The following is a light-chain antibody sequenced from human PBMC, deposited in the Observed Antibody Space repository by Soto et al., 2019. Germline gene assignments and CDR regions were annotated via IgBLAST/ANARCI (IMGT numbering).Light chain of an antibody. CDR2: DAS. J-gene: IGKJ1*01. V-gene: IGKV3-11*01. CDR3: QQRSNWLWT. CDR1: QSVSSN. Sequence: EIVVTQSPASLCVSPGERVTLSWRASQSVSSNLAWYQQKPGQAPRLLIYDASNRATGIPARFSGSGSGTDFTLTISSLEPEDFAVYYCQQRSNWLWTLGQGTKVDIK.